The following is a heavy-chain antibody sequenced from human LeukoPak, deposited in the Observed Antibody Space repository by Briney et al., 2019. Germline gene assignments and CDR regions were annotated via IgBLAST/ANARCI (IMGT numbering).Heavy chain of an antibody. D-gene: IGHD2-8*02. J-gene: IGHJ4*02. CDR2: IYTSGST. Sequence: PSETLSLTCTVSGGSISSGSYYWSWIRQPAGKGLEWIGRIYTSGSTNYNPSLKSRVTISVDTSKNQFSLKLSSVTAADTAVYYCARDSGRMHSLTSGGGPGRTWGQGTLVTVSS. CDR3: ARDSGRMHSLTSGGGPGRT. V-gene: IGHV4-61*02. CDR1: GGSISSGSYY.